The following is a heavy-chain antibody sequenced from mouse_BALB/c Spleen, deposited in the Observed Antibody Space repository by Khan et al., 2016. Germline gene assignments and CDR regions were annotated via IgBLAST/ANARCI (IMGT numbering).Heavy chain of an antibody. V-gene: IGHV4-2*02. CDR1: GFDFSRYW. D-gene: IGHD1-1*01. J-gene: IGHJ2*01. Sequence: EVKLPESGGGLVQPGGSLNLSCAASGFDFSRYWMSWARQAPGKGQEWIGEINTGSSTINYTPSLKDKFIISRDNAKNTLYLQMSKVRSEDTALYYCARLGYYGYLDYWGQGTTLTVSS. CDR2: INTGSSTI. CDR3: ARLGYYGYLDY.